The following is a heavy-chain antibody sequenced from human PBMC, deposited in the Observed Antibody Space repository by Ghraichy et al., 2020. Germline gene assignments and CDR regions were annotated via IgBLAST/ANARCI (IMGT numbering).Heavy chain of an antibody. D-gene: IGHD5-24*01. Sequence: GGSLRLSCAASGFTFSNHVMTWVRQAPGKGLEWVALISGFGARAYYADSVTGRFTVSRDNSKNTVFLHMNSLRTDDTAIYYCAKGDEMATDQDAFFVWGQGTMVSVSS. J-gene: IGHJ3*01. V-gene: IGHV3-23*01. CDR2: ISGFGARA. CDR3: AKGDEMATDQDAFFV. CDR1: GFTFSNHV.